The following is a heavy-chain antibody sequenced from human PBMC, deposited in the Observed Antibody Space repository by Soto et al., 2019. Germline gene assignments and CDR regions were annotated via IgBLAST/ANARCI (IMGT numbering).Heavy chain of an antibody. V-gene: IGHV4-59*01. CDR1: GGSISSYY. CDR2: IYYSGST. Sequence: SETLSLTCTVSGGSISSYYWSWIRQPPGKGLEWIGYIYYSGSTNYNPSLKSRVTISVDTSKNQFSLKLSSVTAADTAVYYCARVDYDSSGYYYYFDYWGQGTLVTVSS. D-gene: IGHD3-22*01. J-gene: IGHJ4*02. CDR3: ARVDYDSSGYYYYFDY.